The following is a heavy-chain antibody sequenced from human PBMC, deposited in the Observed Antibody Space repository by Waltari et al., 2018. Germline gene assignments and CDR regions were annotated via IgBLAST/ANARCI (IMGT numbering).Heavy chain of an antibody. CDR1: GFTFSSYG. CDR3: AKGWQRVTATHFDY. Sequence: EVQVLESGGGLVQPGGSLRLSCAASGFTFSSYGMSWVRQAPGKGLEGVAAISGRGGTTYYADSVRGRFTISRDNSKNTLYLQMNSLRAEDTAVYYCAKGWQRVTATHFDYWGQGTLVTVSS. D-gene: IGHD2-21*02. J-gene: IGHJ4*02. CDR2: ISGRGGTT. V-gene: IGHV3-23*01.